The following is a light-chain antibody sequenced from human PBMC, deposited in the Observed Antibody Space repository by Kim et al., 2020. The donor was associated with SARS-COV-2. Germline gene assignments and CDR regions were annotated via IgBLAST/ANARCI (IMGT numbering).Light chain of an antibody. Sequence: ELTQPPSASGTPGQRVTISCSGSSSNIGSNTVNWYQQLPGTAPKLLIYSNNQRPSEVPDRFSGSKSGTSASLAISGLQSEDEADYYCAAWDDSLNGPFVGGTQLTVL. V-gene: IGLV1-44*01. CDR2: SNN. CDR1: SSNIGSNT. CDR3: AAWDDSLNGP. J-gene: IGLJ2*01.